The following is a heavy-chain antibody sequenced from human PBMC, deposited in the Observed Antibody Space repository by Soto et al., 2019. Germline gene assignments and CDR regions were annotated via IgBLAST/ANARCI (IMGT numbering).Heavy chain of an antibody. Sequence: SETLSLTCTVSGGYFSNYYWSWIRQTPGRGLEWIGYMYSGSTYYNPSLKSRVTFSLETSENQFSLKLGSVTAADKDVYYCASINYYDSSGHSSDFDIWGQGKMVTVSS. CDR1: GGYFSNYY. CDR2: MYSGST. CDR3: ASINYYDSSGHSSDFDI. V-gene: IGHV4-59*01. D-gene: IGHD3-22*01. J-gene: IGHJ3*02.